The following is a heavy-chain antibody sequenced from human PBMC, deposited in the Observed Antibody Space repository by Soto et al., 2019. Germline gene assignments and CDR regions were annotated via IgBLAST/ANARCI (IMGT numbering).Heavy chain of an antibody. CDR3: VRANYYYGMDV. V-gene: IGHV3-66*01. CDR1: GFDASVNY. CDR2: INNGGST. J-gene: IGHJ6*02. Sequence: EVQLVESGGTLVQPGGSLKLSCAASGFDASVNYMTWVRQAPGKGLEWVSAINNGGSTFYTDSVKGRFTISRDDSKNTLFLQINSLRVEYTAMYYCVRANYYYGMDVWGQGTAVTVSS.